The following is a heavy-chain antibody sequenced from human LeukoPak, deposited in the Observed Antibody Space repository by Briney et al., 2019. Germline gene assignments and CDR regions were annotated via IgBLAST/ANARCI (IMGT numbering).Heavy chain of an antibody. D-gene: IGHD2-15*01. CDR2: ISAYKGKT. CDR3: ARSWSLVVVAAGGF. CDR1: GYTFPRYG. Sequence: ASVQVSCLASGYTFPRYGFSWVRQAPGKGLEWMGWISAYKGKTNYLQKLQGRVTMTTDTSTSTAYMELRSLRSDDTAVYYCARSWSLVVVAAGGFWGQGTLVTVSS. V-gene: IGHV1-18*04. J-gene: IGHJ4*02.